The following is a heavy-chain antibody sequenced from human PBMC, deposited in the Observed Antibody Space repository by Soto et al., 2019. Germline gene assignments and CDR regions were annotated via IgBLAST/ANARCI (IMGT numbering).Heavy chain of an antibody. D-gene: IGHD3-22*01. CDR2: IIPIFGTA. Sequence: QVQLVQSGAEVKKPGSSVKVSCKASGGTFSSYAISWVRQAPGQGLEWMGGIIPIFGTADYAQKFQGRVTMTAEESTSTAYMELSSLRSEDTAVYYCASHYDSSSYYYYYGMDVWGQGTTVTVSS. CDR3: ASHYDSSSYYYYYGMDV. V-gene: IGHV1-69*12. J-gene: IGHJ6*02. CDR1: GGTFSSYA.